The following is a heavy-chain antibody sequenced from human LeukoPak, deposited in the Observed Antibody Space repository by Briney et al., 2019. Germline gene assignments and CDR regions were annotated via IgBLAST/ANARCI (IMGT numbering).Heavy chain of an antibody. V-gene: IGHV3-21*01. D-gene: IGHD2-2*01. CDR3: ARGGVVVPADLDY. CDR1: GFTFSSYW. Sequence: GGSLRLSCAASGFTFSSYWMSWVRQAPGKGLEWVSSISSSSSYIYYADSVKGRFTISRDNAKNSLYLQMNSLRAEDTAVYYCARGGVVVPADLDYWGQGTLVTVSS. J-gene: IGHJ4*02. CDR2: ISSSSSYI.